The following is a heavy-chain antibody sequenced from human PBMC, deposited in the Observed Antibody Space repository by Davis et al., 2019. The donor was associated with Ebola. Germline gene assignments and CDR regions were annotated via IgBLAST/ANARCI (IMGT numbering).Heavy chain of an antibody. CDR2: IYYSGST. D-gene: IGHD1-26*01. CDR1: GGSVSSGSYY. V-gene: IGHV4-61*01. CDR3: ARDKRELLGYYYGMDV. J-gene: IGHJ6*02. Sequence: SETLSLTCTVSGGSVSSGSYYWSWIRQPPGKGLEWIGYIYYSGSTNYNPSLKSRVTISVDTSKNQFSLKLSSVTAADTAVYYCARDKRELLGYYYGMDVWGQGTTVTVSS.